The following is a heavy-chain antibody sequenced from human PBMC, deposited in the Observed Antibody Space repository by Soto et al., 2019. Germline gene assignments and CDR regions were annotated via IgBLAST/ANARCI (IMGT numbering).Heavy chain of an antibody. V-gene: IGHV4-59*01. CDR3: ASSGGARGLDYYYYYGMDV. CDR2: IYYSGST. Sequence: SETLSLTCTVSGGSISSYYWSWIRQPPGKGLEWIGYIYYSGSTNYNPSLKSRVTVSVDTSKNQFSLKLSSVTAADTAVYYCASSGGARGLDYYYYYGMDVWGQGTTVTVSS. CDR1: GGSISSYY. J-gene: IGHJ6*02. D-gene: IGHD3-16*01.